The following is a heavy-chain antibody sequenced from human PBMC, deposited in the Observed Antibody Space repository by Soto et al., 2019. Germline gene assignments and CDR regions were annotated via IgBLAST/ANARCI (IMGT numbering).Heavy chain of an antibody. Sequence: QVQLQESGPGLVKPSQTLSLTCTVSGGSISSGGYYWSWIRQHPGKGLEWIGYIYYSGSTYYNPSLKSRVTISVDTSKNPYSLKLSSVTAADTAVYYCARGGVIMGWFDPWGQGTLVTVSS. V-gene: IGHV4-31*03. CDR2: IYYSGST. CDR3: ARGGVIMGWFDP. D-gene: IGHD3-3*01. J-gene: IGHJ5*02. CDR1: GGSISSGGYY.